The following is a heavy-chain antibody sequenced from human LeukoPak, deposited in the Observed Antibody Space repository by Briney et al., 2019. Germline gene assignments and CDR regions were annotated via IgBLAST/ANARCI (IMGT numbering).Heavy chain of an antibody. Sequence: SETLSLTCTVSGGSISSFYWSWIRQPPGKGLEWIGYIYYSGSTNYNPSLKSRVTISVGTSKNQFSLKLSSVTAADTAVYYCARHNYGGNSVVDYWGQGTLVTVAS. D-gene: IGHD4-23*01. V-gene: IGHV4-59*08. CDR1: GGSISSFY. CDR3: ARHNYGGNSVVDY. J-gene: IGHJ4*02. CDR2: IYYSGST.